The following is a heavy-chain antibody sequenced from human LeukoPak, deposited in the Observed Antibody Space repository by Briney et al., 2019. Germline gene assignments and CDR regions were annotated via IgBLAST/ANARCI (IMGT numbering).Heavy chain of an antibody. Sequence: GGSLRLSCAASGFTFSSYAMSWVRQAPGKGLEWVSAISGSGGSTYYADSVKGRFTISRDNSKNTLSLQMNSLRGEDTALYYCAKEGRGYSGYVENWGQGTLVTVSS. CDR2: ISGSGGST. V-gene: IGHV3-23*01. CDR1: GFTFSSYA. D-gene: IGHD5-12*01. CDR3: AKEGRGYSGYVEN. J-gene: IGHJ4*02.